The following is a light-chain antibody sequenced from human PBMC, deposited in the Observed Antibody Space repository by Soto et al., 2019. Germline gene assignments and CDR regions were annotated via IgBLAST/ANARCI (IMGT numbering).Light chain of an antibody. J-gene: IGLJ1*01. CDR1: SSNVGSYKL. CDR3: CSSGGSPTSV. CDR2: EVN. Sequence: QPVLTQPASVSGAPGQSITISCTGTSSNVGSYKLVSWYQQHPGKAPKLMIFEVNKRPSGVSNRFSGSKSGNTASLTISGLKVEDEADYYCCSSGGSPTSVFGTGTKVTVL. V-gene: IGLV2-23*02.